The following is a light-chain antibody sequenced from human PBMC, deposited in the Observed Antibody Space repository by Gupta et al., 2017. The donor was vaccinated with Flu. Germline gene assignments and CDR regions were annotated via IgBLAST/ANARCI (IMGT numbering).Light chain of an antibody. J-gene: IGKJ1*01. CDR1: QSISSNY. Sequence: IVLTQSPGTLSMSPGERATLSCRASQSISSNYLAWYQQKPGQSPRLLIHGASSRATGIPDRFSGSGSGTDFTLTISRLEPEDFAVYYCQQYGDSPPTTFGQGTKVEIK. V-gene: IGKV3-20*01. CDR3: QQYGDSPPTT. CDR2: GAS.